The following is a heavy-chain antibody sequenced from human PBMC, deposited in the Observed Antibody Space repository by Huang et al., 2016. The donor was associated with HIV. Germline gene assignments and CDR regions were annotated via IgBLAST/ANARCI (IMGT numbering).Heavy chain of an antibody. CDR3: ARGYSSSWLYN. CDR1: GFSFSRCN. Sequence: EEQLVESGGGLVQPGGSLRLSCAASGFSFSRCNMHWVRQAAGKGLEWLSYISETGSVITDADSVKGRFTVSRDNAKNSLDLQMDSLRAEDTAVYYCARGYSSSWLYNWGQGTLVTVSS. J-gene: IGHJ4*02. CDR2: ISETGSVI. V-gene: IGHV3-48*01. D-gene: IGHD6-13*01.